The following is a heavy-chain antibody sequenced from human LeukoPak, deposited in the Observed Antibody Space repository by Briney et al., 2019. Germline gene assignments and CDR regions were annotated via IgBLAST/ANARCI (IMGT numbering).Heavy chain of an antibody. CDR2: ISSSSSTI. CDR3: ARDVVAKFTGAFFDD. V-gene: IGHV3-48*01. D-gene: IGHD2-21*01. J-gene: IGHJ4*02. Sequence: SGGSLRLSCAASGFTFSSYAMSWVRQAPGKGLEWVSYISSSSSTIYYADSVKGRFTISRDNAKNSLYLQMNSLRTEDTALYYCARDVVAKFTGAFFDDWGQGTLVTVSS. CDR1: GFTFSSYA.